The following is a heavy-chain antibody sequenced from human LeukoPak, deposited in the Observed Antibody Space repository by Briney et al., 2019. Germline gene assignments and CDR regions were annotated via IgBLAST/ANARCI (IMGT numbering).Heavy chain of an antibody. Sequence: SETLSLTCKVSGGSISSYYGSWGRQPAGKGLEGIGRIYTSGSTNYNPSLKSRVTTSVDTSKNQFSLKLSSVTAADTAVYYCAREDTAMVTYWGQGTLVTVSS. D-gene: IGHD5-18*01. J-gene: IGHJ4*02. CDR2: IYTSGST. CDR1: GGSISSYY. V-gene: IGHV4-4*07. CDR3: AREDTAMVTY.